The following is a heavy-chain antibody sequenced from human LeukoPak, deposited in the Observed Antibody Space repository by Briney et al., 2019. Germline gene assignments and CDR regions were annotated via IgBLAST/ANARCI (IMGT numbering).Heavy chain of an antibody. Sequence: SGRSLRLSCAASGFTLSSYGMHWVRQAPGKGLEWVAVISYDGSNKYYANSVKARFTISRDNSKNTLYLQMNSLRAEDTAVYYCAKDGGGRWYFDYWGQGTLVTVSS. D-gene: IGHD4-23*01. J-gene: IGHJ4*02. CDR2: ISYDGSNK. CDR3: AKDGGGRWYFDY. V-gene: IGHV3-30*18. CDR1: GFTLSSYG.